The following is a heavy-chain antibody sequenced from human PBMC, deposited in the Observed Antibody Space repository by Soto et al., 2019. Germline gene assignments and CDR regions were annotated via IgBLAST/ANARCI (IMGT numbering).Heavy chain of an antibody. D-gene: IGHD3-3*01. V-gene: IGHV6-1*01. Sequence: QTLSLTCAISGDSVSSSTGAWNWIRQSPSRRLECLGRTYYRSQWYCDYAVSVKRRITINPYTSKNQLPLQRKSVTPEQTAVNYCAREALPSHNLWSGCLSFDRWGQGTLVPVSS. J-gene: IGHJ4*02. CDR1: GDSVSSSTGA. CDR3: AREALPSHNLWSGCLSFDR. CDR2: TYYRSQWYC.